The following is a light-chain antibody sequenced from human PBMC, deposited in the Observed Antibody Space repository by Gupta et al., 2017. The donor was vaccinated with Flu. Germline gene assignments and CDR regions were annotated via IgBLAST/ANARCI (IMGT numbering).Light chain of an antibody. CDR1: QRVRGSY. Sequence: ALTQSPVTLSLSPGERATLSCRASQRVRGSYLAWYRQKPGQAPRLLIYDASSRATGIPYRFSGSGSGTDFTLTISRLEPEDFAVYYCQQYGSSPRSFGQGTKLEIK. CDR3: QQYGSSPRS. CDR2: DAS. J-gene: IGKJ2*03. V-gene: IGKV3-20*01.